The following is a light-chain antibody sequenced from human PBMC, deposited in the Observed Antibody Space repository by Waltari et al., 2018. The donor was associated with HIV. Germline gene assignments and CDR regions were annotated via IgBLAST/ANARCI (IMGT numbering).Light chain of an antibody. CDR1: SSDVGSYNL. V-gene: IGLV2-23*01. J-gene: IGLJ3*02. CDR2: EGS. Sequence: QSALTQPASVSGSPGQSITISCTGTSSDVGSYNLVSWYQQHPGKAPKLMIYEGSKRPSGVSNRFSGSKSGHKAFLTICGLQAEDEADYYCCSYAGSSTLVFGGGTKRTVL. CDR3: CSYAGSSTLV.